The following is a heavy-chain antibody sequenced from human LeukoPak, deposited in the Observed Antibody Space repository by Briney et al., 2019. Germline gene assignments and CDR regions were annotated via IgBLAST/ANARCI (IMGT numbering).Heavy chain of an antibody. D-gene: IGHD3-22*01. J-gene: IGHJ4*02. V-gene: IGHV1-2*02. CDR3: ARDFTSSAMIVVVIPYFDY. CDR2: INPNSGGT. Sequence: ASVKVSCKASGYTFTVYYMHWVRQAPGQGLEWMGWINPNSGGTNYAQKFQGRVTMTRDTSISTAYMELSRLRSDDTAVYYCARDFTSSAMIVVVIPYFDYWGQGTLVTVSS. CDR1: GYTFTVYY.